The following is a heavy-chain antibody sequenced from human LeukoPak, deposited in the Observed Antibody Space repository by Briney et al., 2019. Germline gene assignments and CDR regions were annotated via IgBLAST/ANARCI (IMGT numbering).Heavy chain of an antibody. D-gene: IGHD2-2*01. CDR1: GFTFSSYA. CDR3: ASGRGYCSSTSCPNAFDI. Sequence: PGGSLRLSCAASGFTFSSYAMSWVRQAPGKGLEWVSVIYGGGSTYYADSVKGRFTISRDNSKNTLYLQMNSLRAEDTAVYYCASGRGYCSSTSCPNAFDIWGQGTMVTVSS. V-gene: IGHV3-66*02. CDR2: IYGGGST. J-gene: IGHJ3*02.